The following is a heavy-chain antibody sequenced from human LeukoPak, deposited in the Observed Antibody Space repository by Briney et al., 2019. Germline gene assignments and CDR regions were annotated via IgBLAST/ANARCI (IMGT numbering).Heavy chain of an antibody. D-gene: IGHD6-13*01. J-gene: IGHJ4*02. CDR1: GGSISSYY. V-gene: IGHV4-59*01. CDR3: ARSYSSSWYLFDS. CDR2: IYYSGST. Sequence: SETLSLTCTVSGGSISSYYWSWIRQPPGKGLEWIGYIYYSGSTNYNPSLKSRVTISVDTSKNQFSLKLSSVTAADTAVYFCARSYSSSWYLFDSWGQGTLVTVSS.